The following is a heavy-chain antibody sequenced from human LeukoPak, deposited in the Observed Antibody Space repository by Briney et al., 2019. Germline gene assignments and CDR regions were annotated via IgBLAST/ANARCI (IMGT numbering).Heavy chain of an antibody. CDR1: GFTFSSYG. CDR2: IWYDGSNK. D-gene: IGHD6-6*01. Sequence: AGGSLRLSCAASGFTFSSYGMHWVRQAPGKGLEWVAVIWYDGSNKYYADSVKGRFTISRDNSKNTLYLQMNSLRAEDTAVYYCARDQPGAARRVLLGDWGQGTLVTVSS. CDR3: ARDQPGAARRVLLGD. V-gene: IGHV3-33*01. J-gene: IGHJ4*02.